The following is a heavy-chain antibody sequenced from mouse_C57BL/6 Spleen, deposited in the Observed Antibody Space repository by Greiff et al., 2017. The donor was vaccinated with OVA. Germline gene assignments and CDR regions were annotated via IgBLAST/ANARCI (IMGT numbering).Heavy chain of an antibody. CDR2: IYPGDGDT. D-gene: IGHD1-1*01. CDR3: ANYYGSSLYAMDY. V-gene: IGHV1-82*01. J-gene: IGHJ4*01. Sequence: QVQLKQSGPELVKPGASVKISCKASGYAFSSSWMNWVKQRPGKGLEWIGRIYPGDGDTNYNGKFKGKATLTADKSSSTAYMQLSSLTSEDSAVYFCANYYGSSLYAMDYWGQGTSVTVSS. CDR1: GYAFSSSW.